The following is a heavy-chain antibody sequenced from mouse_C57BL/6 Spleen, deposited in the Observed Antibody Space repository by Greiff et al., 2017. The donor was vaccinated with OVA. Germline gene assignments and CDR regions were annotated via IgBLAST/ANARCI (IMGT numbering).Heavy chain of an antibody. CDR1: GYAFSSFW. CDR2: IYPGDGDT. CDR3: ARWGDDYDPD. V-gene: IGHV1-82*01. Sequence: VKLVASGPELVKPGASVKISCKASGYAFSSFWMNWVKQRPGKGLEWIGRIYPGDGDTNYNGKYKGKATLTADNSSSTAYMQLSSLTSEDSAVYFCARWGDDYDPDWGKGTTLTVSS. D-gene: IGHD2-4*01. J-gene: IGHJ2*01.